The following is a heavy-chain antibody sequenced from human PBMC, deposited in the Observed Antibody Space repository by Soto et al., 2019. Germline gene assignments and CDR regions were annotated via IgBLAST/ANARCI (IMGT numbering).Heavy chain of an antibody. CDR2: ISWNSGSI. V-gene: IGHV3-9*01. CDR1: GFTFDDYA. J-gene: IGHJ3*02. Sequence: PGGSLRLSCAASGFTFDDYAMHWVRQAPGKGLEWVSGISWNSGSIGYADSVKGRFTISRDNAKNSLYLQMNSPRAEDTAVYYCASMVRGQKGIPSPADAFDIWGQGTMVTVSS. D-gene: IGHD3-10*01. CDR3: ASMVRGQKGIPSPADAFDI.